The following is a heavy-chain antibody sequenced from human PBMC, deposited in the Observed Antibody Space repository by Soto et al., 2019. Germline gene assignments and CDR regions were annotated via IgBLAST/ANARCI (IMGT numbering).Heavy chain of an antibody. J-gene: IGHJ6*02. CDR2: ISSSSSYI. CDR1: GSTFSSYS. D-gene: IGHD3-3*01. CDR3: ARDTRFLEWLYPLYHYYYGMDV. Sequence: PGGSLRLSCAASGSTFSSYSMNWVRQAPGKGLEWVSSISSSSSYIYYADSVKGRFTISRDNAKNSLYLQMNSLRAEDTAVYYCARDTRFLEWLYPLYHYYYGMDVWGQGTTVTVSS. V-gene: IGHV3-21*01.